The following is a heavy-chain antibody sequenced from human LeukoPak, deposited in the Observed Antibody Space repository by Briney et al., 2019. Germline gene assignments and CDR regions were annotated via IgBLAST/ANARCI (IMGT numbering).Heavy chain of an antibody. Sequence: ASVKVSCKASGYTFTGYYMHWGRQAPGQGHEWMGWINPNSGGTNYAQKFQGRGTMTRDTSISTAYMELSRLRSDDTAVYYCARDYGDYVIDYWGQGTLVTVSS. J-gene: IGHJ4*02. V-gene: IGHV1-2*02. CDR3: ARDYGDYVIDY. CDR1: GYTFTGYY. CDR2: INPNSGGT. D-gene: IGHD4-17*01.